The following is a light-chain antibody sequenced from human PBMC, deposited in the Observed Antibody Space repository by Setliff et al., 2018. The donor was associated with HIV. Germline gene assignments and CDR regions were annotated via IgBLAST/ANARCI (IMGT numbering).Light chain of an antibody. CDR2: KNN. CDR1: SSNIGSNT. V-gene: IGLV1-44*01. CDR3: AAWDDSLSVFV. Sequence: SVLAQPPPASGTPGQRVTIPCSGSSSNIGSNTVNWYQQVPGTAPKLLIYKNNQRPSGVPDRFSGSKSGTSASLAISGLQSDDEADYYCAAWDDSLSVFVFGTGTKVTVL. J-gene: IGLJ1*01.